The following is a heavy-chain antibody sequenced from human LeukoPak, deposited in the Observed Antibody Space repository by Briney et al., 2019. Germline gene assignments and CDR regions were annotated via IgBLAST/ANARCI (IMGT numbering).Heavy chain of an antibody. CDR3: ARQRYGDYYMDV. Sequence: SETLSLTCTVTGGSISSGSYDWSWIRQPAGKGLEWIGRIYTSGSTNYNPSLKSRVTISVDTSKNQFSLKLSSVTAADTAVYYCARQRYGDYYMDVWGKGTTVTISS. V-gene: IGHV4-61*02. CDR1: GGSISSGSYD. D-gene: IGHD4-17*01. J-gene: IGHJ6*03. CDR2: IYTSGST.